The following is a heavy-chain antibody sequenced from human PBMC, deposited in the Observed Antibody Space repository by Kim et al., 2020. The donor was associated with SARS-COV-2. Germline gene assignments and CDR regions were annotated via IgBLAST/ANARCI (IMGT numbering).Heavy chain of an antibody. D-gene: IGHD6-19*01. V-gene: IGHV4-59*01. Sequence: SETLSLTCTVSGGSISSYYWSWIRQPPWKGLEWIGYIYYSGSTNYNPSLKSRVTISVDTSKNKFSLKLSSVTAADTAVYYCARGLRTYIAVAAYGMDVWGQGTTVTVSS. CDR2: IYYSGST. CDR1: GGSISSYY. CDR3: ARGLRTYIAVAAYGMDV. J-gene: IGHJ6*02.